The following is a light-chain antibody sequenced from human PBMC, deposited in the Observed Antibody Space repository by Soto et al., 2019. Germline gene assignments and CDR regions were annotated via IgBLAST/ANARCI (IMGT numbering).Light chain of an antibody. CDR3: QQNDNLPYT. CDR2: DAS. CDR1: QDITNY. V-gene: IGKV1-33*01. Sequence: DIQMTQSPSSLSASIGDRVTITCQASQDITNYLNWYQQKRGKAPKLLIYDASNLQTGVPSRFSGSGSGTDFTLTISSLQPEDIATYYCQQNDNLPYTFGQGTKLEIK. J-gene: IGKJ2*01.